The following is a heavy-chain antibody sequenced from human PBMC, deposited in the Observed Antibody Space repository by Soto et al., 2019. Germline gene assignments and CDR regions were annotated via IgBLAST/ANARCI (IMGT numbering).Heavy chain of an antibody. CDR3: ARDLSTYYYGSGSSLWFDP. V-gene: IGHV1-69*08. D-gene: IGHD3-10*01. Sequence: QVQLVQSGAEVKKPGSSVKVSCKASGGTFSSYTISWVRQAPGQGLEWMGRIIPILGIANYAQKFQGRVTITADKSTSTAYMELSSLRSEDTAVYYCARDLSTYYYGSGSSLWFDPRGQGTLVTVSS. CDR2: IIPILGIA. CDR1: GGTFSSYT. J-gene: IGHJ5*02.